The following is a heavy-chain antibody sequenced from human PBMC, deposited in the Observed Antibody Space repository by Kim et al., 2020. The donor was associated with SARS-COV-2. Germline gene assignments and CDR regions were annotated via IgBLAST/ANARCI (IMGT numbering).Heavy chain of an antibody. CDR3: ARGIGVTMIVVVIGAFDI. V-gene: IGHV4-61*01. CDR1: GGSVSSGSYY. J-gene: IGHJ3*02. D-gene: IGHD3-22*01. CDR2: IYYSGST. Sequence: SETLSLTCRVSGGSVSSGSYYWSWIRQPPGKGLEWIGYIYYSGSTNYNPSLKSRVTISVDTSKNQFSLKLSSVTAADTAVYYCARGIGVTMIVVVIGAFDIWGQGKIVTVSS.